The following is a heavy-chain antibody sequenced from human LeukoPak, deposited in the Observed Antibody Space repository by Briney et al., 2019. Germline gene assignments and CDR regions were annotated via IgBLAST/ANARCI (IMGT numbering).Heavy chain of an antibody. J-gene: IGHJ4*02. CDR3: ARGRRLTGYYDFDY. CDR2: MNPNSGNT. V-gene: IGHV1-8*01. CDR1: GYTFTSYD. Sequence: ASVKVSCKASGYTFTSYDVNWVRQATGQGLEWMGWMNPNSGNTGYAQKFQGRVTMTRNTSLSTAYMELSSLRSEDTAVYYCARGRRLTGYYDFDYWGQGTLVTVSS. D-gene: IGHD3-9*01.